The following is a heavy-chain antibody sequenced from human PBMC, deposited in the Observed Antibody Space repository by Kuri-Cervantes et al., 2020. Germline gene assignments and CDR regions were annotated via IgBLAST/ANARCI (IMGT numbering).Heavy chain of an antibody. CDR3: ARDGEYDYVWGSYRYLCGDY. CDR2: INPNSGGT. V-gene: IGHV1-2*02. D-gene: IGHD3-16*02. Sequence: ASVKVSCKASGYTFTGYYMHWVRQAPGQGLEWMGWINPNSGGTNYAQKFQGRVTMTRDTSISTAYMELSRLRSDDTAVYYCARDGEYDYVWGSYRYLCGDYWGQGTLVTVSS. CDR1: GYTFTGYY. J-gene: IGHJ4*02.